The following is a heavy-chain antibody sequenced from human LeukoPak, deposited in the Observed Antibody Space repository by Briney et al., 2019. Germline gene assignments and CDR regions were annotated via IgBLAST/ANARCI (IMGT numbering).Heavy chain of an antibody. Sequence: SQTLSLTCTVSGGSLSSGSYYWSWIRQPAGKGLEWIGRIYTSGSTYYNPSLKSRVTISVDTSKNQFSLKLSSVTAADTAVYYCARSPYYYDSTNYFDYWGQGTLVTVSS. CDR1: GGSLSSGSYY. CDR2: IYTSGST. J-gene: IGHJ4*02. D-gene: IGHD3-22*01. CDR3: ARSPYYYDSTNYFDY. V-gene: IGHV4-61*02.